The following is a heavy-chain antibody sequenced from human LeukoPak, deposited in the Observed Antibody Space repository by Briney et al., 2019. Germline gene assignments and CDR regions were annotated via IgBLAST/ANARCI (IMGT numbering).Heavy chain of an antibody. Sequence: PGRSLRLSCAASGFTFDDYAMHWVRQAPAKGLEWVSGNSWNSGSIGYADSVKRRYTISRDNAKNSLYLQMNSLRAEDTALYYCAKGPNSVIAQVDYWGQGTLVSVSS. CDR2: NSWNSGSI. CDR3: AKGPNSVIAQVDY. D-gene: IGHD3-16*02. CDR1: GFTFDDYA. V-gene: IGHV3-9*01. J-gene: IGHJ4*02.